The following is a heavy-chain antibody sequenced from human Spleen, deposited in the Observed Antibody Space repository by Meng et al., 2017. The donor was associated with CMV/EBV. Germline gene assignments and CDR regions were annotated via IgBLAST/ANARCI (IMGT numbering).Heavy chain of an antibody. V-gene: IGHV1-2*02. CDR1: GDTFTGYY. D-gene: IGHD3-16*01. CDR3: ASDLEGGPPYYGLDV. J-gene: IGHJ6*02. CDR2: IAPNSGDT. Sequence: ASVKVSCKAAGDTFTGYYMHWVRQAPGQGLEWMGWIAPNSGDTNYAQKFQGRVTMTWDTSISIVYMELSSLRSDDTAFYYCASDLEGGPPYYGLDVWGQGTTVTVSS.